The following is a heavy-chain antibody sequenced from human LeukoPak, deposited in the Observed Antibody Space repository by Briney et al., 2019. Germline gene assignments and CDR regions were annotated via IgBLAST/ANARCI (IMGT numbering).Heavy chain of an antibody. J-gene: IGHJ5*02. Sequence: SETLSLTCAVYGGSFSGYYWSWIRQPPGKGLEWTGEINHSGSTNYNPSLKSRVTISVDTSKNQFSLKLSSVTAADTAVYYCARGIAAAGPLNWFDPWGQGTLVTVSS. CDR2: INHSGST. D-gene: IGHD6-13*01. CDR1: GGSFSGYY. CDR3: ARGIAAAGPLNWFDP. V-gene: IGHV4-34*01.